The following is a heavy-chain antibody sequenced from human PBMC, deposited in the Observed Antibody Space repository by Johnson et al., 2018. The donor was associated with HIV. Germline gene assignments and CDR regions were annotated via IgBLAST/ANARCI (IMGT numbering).Heavy chain of an antibody. D-gene: IGHD6-6*01. CDR1: GFTFNNAW. CDR3: ARASVSSPRYSSSSDDAFDI. J-gene: IGHJ3*02. CDR2: ISYDGSNK. V-gene: IGHV3-30-3*01. Sequence: VESGGSLRLSCAASGFTFNNAWMSWVRQAPGKGLEWVAVISYDGSNKYYADSVKGRFTISRDNSKNTLYLQMNSLRAEDTAVYYCARASVSSPRYSSSSDDAFDIWGQGTMVTVSS.